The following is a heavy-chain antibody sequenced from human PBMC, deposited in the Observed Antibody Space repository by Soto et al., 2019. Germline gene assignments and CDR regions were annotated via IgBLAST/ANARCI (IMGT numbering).Heavy chain of an antibody. CDR2: FYYTGST. CDR1: GGSIRSYY. J-gene: IGHJ5*02. Sequence: SETLSLTCIVSGGSIRSYYWSWIRQPPGKGLECIGNFYYTGSTNYNPSLKSRVTISVDTSKNQFSLKLSSVTAADTAVYYRERGGGGSGYDWFDPWGQGTLVTVSS. CDR3: ERGGGGSGYDWFDP. D-gene: IGHD3-22*01. V-gene: IGHV4-59*01.